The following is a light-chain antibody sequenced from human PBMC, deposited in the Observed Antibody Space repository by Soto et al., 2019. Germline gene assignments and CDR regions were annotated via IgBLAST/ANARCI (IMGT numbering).Light chain of an antibody. Sequence: IQMTQSPSSLSASVEDRVTITCRASQAIGNYLAWYQQKPGKAPKLLIYAASTLQSGVPSRFSGSGSGTDFTLTINSLQPEDVATYYCQKYDSAPWTFGQGTKVEIK. CDR2: AAS. J-gene: IGKJ1*01. V-gene: IGKV1-27*01. CDR1: QAIGNY. CDR3: QKYDSAPWT.